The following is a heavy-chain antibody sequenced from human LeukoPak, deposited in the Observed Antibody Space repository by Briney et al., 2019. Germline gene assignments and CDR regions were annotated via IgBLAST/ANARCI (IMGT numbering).Heavy chain of an antibody. J-gene: IGHJ3*01. CDR1: TYTFTDYY. V-gene: IGHV1-2*02. D-gene: IGHD2/OR15-2a*01. Sequence: ASVKASCKASTYTFTDYYMHWVRQAPGQGPEWMGWINPNSGGTKYAQKFQGRVTMTRDTSISTAYMELSRLTSDDTAVYYCARGEYGNSGHRDDAFDVWGQGTMVTVSS. CDR3: ARGEYGNSGHRDDAFDV. CDR2: INPNSGGT.